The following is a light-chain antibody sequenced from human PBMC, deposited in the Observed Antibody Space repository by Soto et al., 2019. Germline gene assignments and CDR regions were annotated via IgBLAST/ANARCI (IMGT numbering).Light chain of an antibody. CDR3: QNYIDYCWP. Sequence: DIQLTQSPSTLSASVGDRVTITCRASQSISSWLAWYQQKPGKAPNLLIYKTSNLESGVPSRFSGSGSGTEFPPTTRSLQPDDFATYSTQNYIDYCWPFGKGTKGEIK. J-gene: IGKJ1*01. V-gene: IGKV1-5*03. CDR2: KTS. CDR1: QSISSW.